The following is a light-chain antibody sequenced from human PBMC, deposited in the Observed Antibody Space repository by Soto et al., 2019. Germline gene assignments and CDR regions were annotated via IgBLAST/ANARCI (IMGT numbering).Light chain of an antibody. CDR1: TSDVGSYDL. CDR2: EVS. J-gene: IGLJ1*01. V-gene: IGLV2-23*02. Sequence: SPGQSITISCTGTTSDVGSYDLVSWYQQHPGKAPKIMIYEVSKRPSGDSNRFSGSKSGNTASLTISGLQAEDEADYFCCSYAGGTSRYVFGTWTKVTVL. CDR3: CSYAGGTSRYV.